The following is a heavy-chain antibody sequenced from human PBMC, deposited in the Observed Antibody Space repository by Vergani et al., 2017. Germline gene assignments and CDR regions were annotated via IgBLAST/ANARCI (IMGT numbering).Heavy chain of an antibody. Sequence: EVQLVESGGVVVQPGGSLRLSCAASGFTFDDYTMHWVRQAPGKGLEWFSLISWDGGSTYYADSVKGRFTISRDNSKTSLYLQMNSLRTEDTALYYCAKDTSAWPEYYYYYYGMDVWGQGTTVTVSS. CDR3: AKDTSAWPEYYYYYYGMDV. D-gene: IGHD6-19*01. V-gene: IGHV3-43*01. J-gene: IGHJ6*02. CDR2: ISWDGGST. CDR1: GFTFDDYT.